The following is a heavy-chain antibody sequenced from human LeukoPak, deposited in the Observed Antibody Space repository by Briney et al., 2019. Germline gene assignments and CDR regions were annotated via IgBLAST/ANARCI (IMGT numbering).Heavy chain of an antibody. CDR2: IYYSGST. CDR1: GGSISSTSYY. J-gene: IGHJ4*02. D-gene: IGHD6-6*01. Sequence: SSETLSLTCTVSGGSISSTSYYWGWIRQPPGKGLEWIGSIYYSGSTYYNPSLKSRVTISVDTSKNQFSLKLGSVTAADTAVYYCARDSSSWFDYWGQGTLVTVSS. CDR3: ARDSSSWFDY. V-gene: IGHV4-39*07.